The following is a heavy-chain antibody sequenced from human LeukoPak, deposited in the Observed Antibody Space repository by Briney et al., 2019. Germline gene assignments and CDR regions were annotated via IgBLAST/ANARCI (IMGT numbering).Heavy chain of an antibody. V-gene: IGHV4-34*01. Sequence: SETLSLTCAVYGGAFTNYYWSWIRQPPGKGLEWIGEINHSGSGNYNPSLKPRLMMSVDTSKSQISLRLTSVTAADTAVYYCVRRAFGPRWQFLYERKYYFDYWARGTLVTVSS. CDR3: VRRAFGPRWQFLYERKYYFDY. CDR1: GGAFTNYY. CDR2: INHSGSG. D-gene: IGHD4-23*01. J-gene: IGHJ4*02.